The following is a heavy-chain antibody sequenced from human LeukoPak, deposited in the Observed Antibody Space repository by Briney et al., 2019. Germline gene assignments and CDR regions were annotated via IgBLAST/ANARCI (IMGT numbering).Heavy chain of an antibody. J-gene: IGHJ4*02. CDR2: IYYSGST. D-gene: IGHD3-22*01. CDR1: GGSISSYY. V-gene: IGHV4-59*08. CDR3: ARHDSSGLPFDY. Sequence: PSETLSLTCTVSGGSISSYYWSWIRQPPGKGLEWIGYIYYSGSTNYNPSLKSRVTISVDTSKNQFSLKLSSVTAADTAVYYCARHDSSGLPFDYWGQGTLVTVFS.